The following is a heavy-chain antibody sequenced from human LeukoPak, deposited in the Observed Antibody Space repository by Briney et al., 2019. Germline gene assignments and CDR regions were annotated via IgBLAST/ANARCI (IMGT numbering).Heavy chain of an antibody. D-gene: IGHD6-6*01. J-gene: IGHJ4*02. CDR1: GGSISSYY. CDR3: ARVPYGGSASLFDY. V-gene: IGHV4-59*01. CDR2: IYSSGGT. Sequence: SETLSLTCTGSGGSISSYYWSWLRQPPGKGLEWIGYIYSSGGTNYNPSLKSRVTISVDTSKNQFSLKLSSVTAADTAYYYCARVPYGGSASLFDYWGQGTLVTVSS.